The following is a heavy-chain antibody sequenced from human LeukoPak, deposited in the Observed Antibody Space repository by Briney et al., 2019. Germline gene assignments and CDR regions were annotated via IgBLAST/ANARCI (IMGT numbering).Heavy chain of an antibody. V-gene: IGHV4-34*01. J-gene: IGHJ4*02. Sequence: SETLSLTCAVYGGSFSGYYWSWIRQPPGKGLEWIGEINHSGSTNYNPSLKSRVTISVDTSKNQFSLKLSSVTAADTAVYYCARGSTNYSDYWGQGTLVTVSS. CDR3: ARGSTNYSDY. CDR2: INHSGST. CDR1: GGSFSGYY. D-gene: IGHD5/OR15-5a*01.